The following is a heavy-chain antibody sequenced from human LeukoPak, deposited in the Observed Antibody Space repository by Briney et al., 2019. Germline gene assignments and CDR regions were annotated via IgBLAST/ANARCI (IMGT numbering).Heavy chain of an antibody. D-gene: IGHD6-19*01. Sequence: GGSLRLSCAASGFTFSGYGMSWVRQAPGKGLEWVSAMSGSGGRTYYADSVKGRFTISRDNSKNTLYLQMNSLRAEDTAVYYCARLKAVAGMNLPPDYWGQGTLVTVSS. V-gene: IGHV3-23*01. CDR3: ARLKAVAGMNLPPDY. J-gene: IGHJ4*02. CDR1: GFTFSGYG. CDR2: MSGSGGRT.